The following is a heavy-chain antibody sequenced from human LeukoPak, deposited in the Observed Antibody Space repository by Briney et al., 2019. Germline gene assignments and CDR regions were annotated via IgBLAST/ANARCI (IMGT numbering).Heavy chain of an antibody. V-gene: IGHV3-21*04. D-gene: IGHD4-11*01. CDR2: ISSSSSYI. Sequence: GGSLRLSCAASGFTFSSYSMNWVRQAPGKGLEWVSSISSSSSYIYYADSVKGRFTISRDDSKNTAYLQMNSLKTEDTAVYYCTRLVTTVTTAKFDYWGQGTLVTVSS. CDR1: GFTFSSYS. J-gene: IGHJ4*02. CDR3: TRLVTTVTTAKFDY.